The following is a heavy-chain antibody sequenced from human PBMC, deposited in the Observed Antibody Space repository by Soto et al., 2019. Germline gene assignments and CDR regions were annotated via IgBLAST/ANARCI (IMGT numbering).Heavy chain of an antibody. D-gene: IGHD6-6*01. J-gene: IGHJ4*02. CDR2: ISWNSGSI. V-gene: IGHV3-9*01. CDR3: AKDRVYSSPSGYGGNFDY. Sequence: EVQLVESGGGLVQPGRSLRLSCAASGFTFDDYAMHWVRQAPGKGLEWVSGISWNSGSIGYADSVKGRFTISRDNAKNSLYLQMNSLRAEDTALYYCAKDRVYSSPSGYGGNFDYWGQGTLVTVSS. CDR1: GFTFDDYA.